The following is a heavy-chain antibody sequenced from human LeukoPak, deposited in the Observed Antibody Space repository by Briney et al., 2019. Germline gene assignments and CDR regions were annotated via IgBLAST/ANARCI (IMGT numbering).Heavy chain of an antibody. CDR1: GFTFSSYE. D-gene: IGHD2-21*02. Sequence: GGSLRLSCAASGFTFSSYEMNWVRQAPGKGLEWVSYISSSGSTIYYADSVKGRFTISRDNAKNSLYLQMNSLRAEDTAVYYCAKGGSGDQPENQFDYWGQGTLVTVSS. CDR3: AKGGSGDQPENQFDY. J-gene: IGHJ4*02. V-gene: IGHV3-48*03. CDR2: ISSSGSTI.